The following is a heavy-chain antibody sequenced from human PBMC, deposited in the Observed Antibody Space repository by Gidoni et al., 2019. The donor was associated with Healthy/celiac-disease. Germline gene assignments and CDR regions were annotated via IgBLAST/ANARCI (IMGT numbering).Heavy chain of an antibody. V-gene: IGHV3-33*01. CDR1: GFTFSSSG. CDR3: ATSYGDYFY. D-gene: IGHD4-17*01. CDR2: RWYDGSNK. J-gene: IGHJ4*02. Sequence: QVKLVESGGGVVQPGRSLRLSCAARGFTFSSSGMHCVRQAPGKGLEWVAVRWYDGSNKYYADSVKCRFTISRDNSKNTLYLQMNSLRAEDTAVYYCATSYGDYFYWGQGTLVTVSS.